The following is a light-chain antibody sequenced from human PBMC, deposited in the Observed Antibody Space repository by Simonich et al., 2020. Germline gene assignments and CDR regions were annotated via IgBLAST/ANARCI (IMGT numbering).Light chain of an antibody. CDR2: EDD. CDR1: SGSMSSNY. Sequence: NFMLTQPHSVSESPGKTVTNSCTRSSGSMSSNYVQWYQQRPGSAPTTVIYEDDPSPSGVPDRFSGSIDSSSNTASLTISGLKTEDEADYYCQSYDSSNWVFGGGTKLTVL. J-gene: IGLJ3*02. V-gene: IGLV6-57*03. CDR3: QSYDSSNWV.